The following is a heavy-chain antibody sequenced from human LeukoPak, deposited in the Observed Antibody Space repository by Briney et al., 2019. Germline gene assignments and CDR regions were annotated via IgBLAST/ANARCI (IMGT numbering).Heavy chain of an antibody. D-gene: IGHD6-19*01. Sequence: GGSLRLSCAASGFTVGSNYMSWVRQAPGKGLEWVSVIYSGGSTYYADSVKGRFTISRDNSKNTLYLQMNSLRAEDTAVYYCARSPAVADLWWFDPWGQGTLVTVSS. V-gene: IGHV3-66*01. CDR1: GFTVGSNY. J-gene: IGHJ5*02. CDR3: ARSPAVADLWWFDP. CDR2: IYSGGST.